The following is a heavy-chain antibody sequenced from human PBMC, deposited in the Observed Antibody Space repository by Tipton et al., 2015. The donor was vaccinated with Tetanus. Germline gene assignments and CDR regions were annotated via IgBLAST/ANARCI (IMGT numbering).Heavy chain of an antibody. CDR3: ARAHCTDGVCNFDF. CDR1: GYIFSNYW. D-gene: IGHD2-8*01. Sequence: VQLVQSGGEVKKPGESLKISCKGSGYIFSNYWIGWVRQKSGKGLEWMGLIYPGDSDTRYSPSFQGQVTIPVDKSINTAYLQWSSLKASDPSMFYCARAHCTDGVCNFDFWGQGALVTVAS. J-gene: IGHJ4*02. CDR2: IYPGDSDT. V-gene: IGHV5-51*01.